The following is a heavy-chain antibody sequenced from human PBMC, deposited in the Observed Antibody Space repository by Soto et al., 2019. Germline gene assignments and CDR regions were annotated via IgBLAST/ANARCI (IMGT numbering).Heavy chain of an antibody. D-gene: IGHD2-8*01. CDR1: GYTFTSYG. CDR3: ARGDSTDCSNGVCSFFYNHDMDV. CDR2: ISAYNGNT. Sequence: ASVKVSCKASGYTFTSYGISWVRQAPGQGLEWMGWISAYNGNTNYAQKFQGWVTMTTDTSISTASMELTRLPSDDTAIYYCARGDSTDCSNGVCSFFYNHDMDVWGQGTTVTVSS. J-gene: IGHJ6*02. V-gene: IGHV1-18*01.